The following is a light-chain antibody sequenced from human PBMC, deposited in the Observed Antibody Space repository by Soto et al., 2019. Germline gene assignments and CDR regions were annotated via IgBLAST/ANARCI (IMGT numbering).Light chain of an antibody. CDR1: SSNIGAGYD. CDR2: GNS. CDR3: QSYDSSLSGCYV. Sequence: QSVLTQPPSVSGAPGQTVTISCTGSSSNIGAGYDVHWYQQLPGTAPKHLIYGNSNRPSGVPDRFSGSKYGTSASLAITGRQAEDESDNYCQSYDSSLSGCYVFGTGTKVTVL. J-gene: IGLJ1*01. V-gene: IGLV1-40*01.